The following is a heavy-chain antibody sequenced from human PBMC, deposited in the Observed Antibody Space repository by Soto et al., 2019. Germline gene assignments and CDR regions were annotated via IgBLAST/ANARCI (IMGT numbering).Heavy chain of an antibody. Sequence: PGGSLRLSCAASGFTFSSYWMHWVRQAPGKGLVWVSRISNDGTSIDYADSVKGRFTISRDNAKSTLYLQMSGLRAEDTAVYYCAREAARHYGMDVWGQGTTVTVSS. CDR3: AREAARHYGMDV. D-gene: IGHD6-6*01. CDR2: ISNDGTSI. J-gene: IGHJ6*02. CDR1: GFTFSSYW. V-gene: IGHV3-74*01.